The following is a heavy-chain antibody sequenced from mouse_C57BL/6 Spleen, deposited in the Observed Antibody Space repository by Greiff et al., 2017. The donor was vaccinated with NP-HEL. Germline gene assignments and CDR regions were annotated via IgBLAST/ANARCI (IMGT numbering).Heavy chain of an antibody. J-gene: IGHJ2*01. V-gene: IGHV1-80*01. Sequence: QVQLQQSGAELVKPGASVKISCKASGYAFSSYWMNWVKQRPGKGLEWIGQIYPGDGDTNYNGKFKGKATLTADKSSSTAYMQLSSLTSEDSAVYFCATHQTTMEAYFDYWGQGTTLTVSS. D-gene: IGHD2-1*01. CDR1: GYAFSSYW. CDR2: IYPGDGDT. CDR3: ATHQTTMEAYFDY.